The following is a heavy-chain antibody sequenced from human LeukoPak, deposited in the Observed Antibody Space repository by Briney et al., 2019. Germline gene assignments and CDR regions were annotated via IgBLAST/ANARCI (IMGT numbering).Heavy chain of an antibody. D-gene: IGHD3-3*01. CDR1: GFTFSSYS. Sequence: PGGSLRLSCAASGFTFSSYSMNWVRQAPGKGLEWVSYISSTSSHIFYADSVKGRFTISRDNAKNSLFLQMNSLTAEDTAVYYCARRDVTIFGVADDSWGQGTLVTVSS. CDR3: ARRDVTIFGVADDS. V-gene: IGHV3-48*01. J-gene: IGHJ4*02. CDR2: ISSTSSHI.